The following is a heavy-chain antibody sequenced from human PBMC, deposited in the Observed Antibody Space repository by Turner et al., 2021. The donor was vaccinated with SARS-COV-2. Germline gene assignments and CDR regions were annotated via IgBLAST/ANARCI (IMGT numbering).Heavy chain of an antibody. V-gene: IGHV4-39*01. J-gene: IGHJ5*02. CDR3: ARHDSRITNIIVVPRNWFDP. D-gene: IGHD3-22*01. CDR2: INYSERT. CDR1: GASIGSSRNY. Sequence: QLQLQESGPGLVKASETLSLTCTVSGASIGSSRNYWGWIRQPPGKGLEWIGSINYSERTYYKSSLKSRVTISVDTSKNQISLKLSTVTAADTAKYYCARHDSRITNIIVVPRNWFDPWGQGTLVTVSS.